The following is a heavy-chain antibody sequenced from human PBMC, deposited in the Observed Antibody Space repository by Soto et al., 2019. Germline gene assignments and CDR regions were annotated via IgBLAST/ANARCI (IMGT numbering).Heavy chain of an antibody. D-gene: IGHD3-10*01. J-gene: IGHJ5*02. CDR2: IYYSGGT. CDR1: GGSISNSANH. V-gene: IGHV4-31*03. Sequence: QVQLQESGPGLVRPSQTLSLSCTVSGGSISNSANHWSWIRQHPGEGLEWIGYIYYSGGTYYSPSLKGRVTMSIDASKNQFSLKLSSVTAADTAVYYCAKGVRGVPNWFDPWGQGPLVPVSS. CDR3: AKGVRGVPNWFDP.